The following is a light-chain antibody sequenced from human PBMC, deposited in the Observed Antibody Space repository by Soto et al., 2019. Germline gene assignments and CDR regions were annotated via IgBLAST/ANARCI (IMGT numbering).Light chain of an antibody. CDR3: HQYDSYPPFY. CDR2: AAS. CDR1: QGISSY. Sequence: AIRMTQSPSSFSASTGDRVTITCRASQGISSYLAWYQQKPGKAPKLLLYAASTLQSGVPSRFSGSGSGTDCTITSSCLHSEDFAIYYDHQYDSYPPFYFGRGTKVYIK. V-gene: IGKV1-8*01. J-gene: IGKJ3*01.